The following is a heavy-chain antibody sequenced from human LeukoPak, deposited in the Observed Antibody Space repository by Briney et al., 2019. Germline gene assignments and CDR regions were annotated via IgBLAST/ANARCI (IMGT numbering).Heavy chain of an antibody. Sequence: GGSLTLSCAVSGLSFSSFYMRWVRQAPARGLEWLSSMKGTGETIYADSVSGRCTLFRDGSRNTVYVQLNNLRVEDTAVYYCARASWVSTADAVRWGQGTVVTVSS. D-gene: IGHD2-8*01. CDR1: GLSFSSFY. CDR3: ARASWVSTADAVR. CDR2: MKGTGET. V-gene: IGHV3-23*01. J-gene: IGHJ4*02.